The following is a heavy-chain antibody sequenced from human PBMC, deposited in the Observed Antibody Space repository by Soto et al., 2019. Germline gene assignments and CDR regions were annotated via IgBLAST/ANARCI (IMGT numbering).Heavy chain of an antibody. Sequence: PGGSLRLSCAASGFDFSSYAMSWVRQVPGKGLECISLISGTGIPTLYAESVKGRFSVSRDNSKDTLFLEMNNLGVDDTAMYYCAQSFCSSSSCFFLWVDPWGPGTLVTVSS. CDR2: ISGTGIPT. V-gene: IGHV3-23*01. CDR1: GFDFSSYA. CDR3: AQSFCSSSSCFFLWVDP. J-gene: IGHJ5*02. D-gene: IGHD2-2*01.